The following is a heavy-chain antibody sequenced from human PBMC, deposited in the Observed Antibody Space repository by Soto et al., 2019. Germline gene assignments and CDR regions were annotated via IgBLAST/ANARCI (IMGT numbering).Heavy chain of an antibody. D-gene: IGHD6-19*01. J-gene: IGHJ4*02. Sequence: EGQLVESGGGLVKPGGSLSLSVAASGFIFTDAYMNWVRQAPGKGREGVGRIKSTRAGGTTEDAAPVKGRFIISRDDSKNMLYLQMNSLKIDDTAVYYCATGWSSRDYWGQGALVIVSS. CDR3: ATGWSSRDY. CDR2: IKSTRAGGTT. V-gene: IGHV3-15*07. CDR1: GFIFTDAY.